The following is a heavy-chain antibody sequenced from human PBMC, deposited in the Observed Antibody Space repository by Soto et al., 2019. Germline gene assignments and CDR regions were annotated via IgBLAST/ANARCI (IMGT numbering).Heavy chain of an antibody. CDR2: INAGNGNT. CDR3: AAASITIVRGVGGAV. J-gene: IGHJ4*02. D-gene: IGHD3-10*01. V-gene: IGHV1-3*01. Sequence: QVQLVQSGAEVKKPGASVKVSCKASGYTFTSYAMHWVRQAPGQRLEWMGWINAGNGNTKYSQKFQGRGTITRDTSASPAYMELSSLRSEDTAVYYCAAASITIVRGVGGAVWGQGTLVTVSS. CDR1: GYTFTSYA.